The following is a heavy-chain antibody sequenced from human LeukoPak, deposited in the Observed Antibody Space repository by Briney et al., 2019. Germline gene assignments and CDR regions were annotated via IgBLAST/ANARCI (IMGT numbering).Heavy chain of an antibody. CDR1: GFTFSSYS. CDR2: ISSSSSYI. CDR3: ARWELWSQGNYYYYYGMDV. V-gene: IGHV3-21*01. J-gene: IGHJ6*02. D-gene: IGHD1-26*01. Sequence: PGGCLRLSCAASGFTFSSYSMNWVRQAPGKGLEWVSSISSSSSYIYYADSVKGRFTISRDNAKNSLYPQMNSLRAEDTAVYYCARWELWSQGNYYYYYGMDVWGQGTTVTVSS.